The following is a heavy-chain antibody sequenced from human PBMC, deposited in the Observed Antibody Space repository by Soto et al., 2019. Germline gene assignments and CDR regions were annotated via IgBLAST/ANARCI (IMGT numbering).Heavy chain of an antibody. CDR2: INHNGST. D-gene: IGHD1-1*01. CDR3: AREEGTRYYYYYYGMDV. J-gene: IGHJ6*02. CDR1: GGSFSGYY. V-gene: IGHV4-34*01. Sequence: SETLSLTCAVYGGSFSGYYCSWIRQPPGKGLEWIGEINHNGSTNYNPSLKSRVTISVDTSKNQFSLKLSSVTAADTAVCYCAREEGTRYYYYYYGMDVWGQGTTVTVSS.